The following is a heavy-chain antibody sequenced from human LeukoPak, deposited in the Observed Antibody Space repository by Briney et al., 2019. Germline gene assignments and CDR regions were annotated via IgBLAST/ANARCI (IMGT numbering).Heavy chain of an antibody. CDR1: GGSVSSSSYY. V-gene: IGHV4-39*07. Sequence: SETLSLTCTVSGGSVSSSSYYWGWIRQPPGKGLEWIGSIYYSGSTYYNPSLKSRVTISVDTSKNQFSLKLSSVTAADTAVYYCAREGYYYYMDVWGKGTTVTVSS. J-gene: IGHJ6*03. CDR2: IYYSGST. CDR3: AREGYYYYMDV.